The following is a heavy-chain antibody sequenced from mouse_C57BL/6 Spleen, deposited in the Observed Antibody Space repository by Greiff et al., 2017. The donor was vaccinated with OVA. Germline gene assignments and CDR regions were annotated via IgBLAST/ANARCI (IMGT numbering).Heavy chain of an antibody. V-gene: IGHV1-55*01. D-gene: IGHD1-1*02. J-gene: IGHJ4*01. Sequence: QVQLQQPGAELVKPGASVKMSCKASGYTFTSYWITWVKQRPGQGLEWIGDIYPGSGSTNYNEKLKSKATLTVDTSSSTAYMQLSSLTSEDSAVYYCETYGGYYAMDYWGQGTSVTVSS. CDR3: ETYGGYYAMDY. CDR2: IYPGSGST. CDR1: GYTFTSYW.